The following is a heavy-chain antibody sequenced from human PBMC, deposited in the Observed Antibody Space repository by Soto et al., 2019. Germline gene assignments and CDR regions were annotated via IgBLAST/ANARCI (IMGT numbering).Heavy chain of an antibody. CDR2: IYFDGSNK. D-gene: IGHD4-17*01. CDR1: GFSFSTYG. V-gene: IGHV3-33*01. Sequence: QVQLVESGGGVVQPGRSLRLSCAASGFSFSTYGMHWVRRAPGKGLEWLALIYFDGSNKYYADSVKGRFTISRDNSKNTLYLQMSSLRAEDTAVYYCARVGGTVTSDYWGQGTLVTVSS. J-gene: IGHJ4*02. CDR3: ARVGGTVTSDY.